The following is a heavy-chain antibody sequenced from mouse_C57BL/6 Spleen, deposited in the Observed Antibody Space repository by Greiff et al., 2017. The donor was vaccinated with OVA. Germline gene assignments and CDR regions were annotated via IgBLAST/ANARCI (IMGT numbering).Heavy chain of an antibody. Sequence: VQLKESGGGLVKPGGSLKLSCAASGFTFSDYGMHWVRQAPEKGLEWVAYISSGSSTIYYADTVKGRFTISRDNAKNTLFLQMTSLRSEDTAMYYCANGNYYFDYWGQGTTLTVSS. V-gene: IGHV5-17*01. CDR1: GFTFSDYG. J-gene: IGHJ2*01. CDR2: ISSGSSTI. CDR3: ANGNYYFDY. D-gene: IGHD2-1*01.